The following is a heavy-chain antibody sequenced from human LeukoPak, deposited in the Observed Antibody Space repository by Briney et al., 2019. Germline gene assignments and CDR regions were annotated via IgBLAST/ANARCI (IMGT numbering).Heavy chain of an antibody. CDR2: IIPIFGTA. V-gene: IGHV1-69*05. CDR1: GGTFSSYA. D-gene: IGHD2-15*01. CDR3: AREYCSGGSCYRGYFDY. J-gene: IGHJ4*02. Sequence: GASVKVSCKASGGTFSSYAISWVRQVPGQGLEWMGGIIPIFGTANYAQKFQGRVTITTDESTSTAYMELSSLRSEDTAVYYCAREYCSGGSCYRGYFDYWGQGTLVTVSS.